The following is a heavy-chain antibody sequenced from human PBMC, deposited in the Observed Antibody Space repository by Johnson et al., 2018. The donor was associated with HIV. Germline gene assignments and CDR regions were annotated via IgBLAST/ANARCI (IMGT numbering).Heavy chain of an antibody. CDR1: GFTFSSYA. J-gene: IGHJ3*02. V-gene: IGHV3-30*04. CDR2: ISYDGSNK. CDR3: ARAIGYCSGGSCSGAFDI. D-gene: IGHD2-15*01. Sequence: QVQLVESGGGVVQPGRSLRLSCAASGFTFSSYAMHWVRQAPGTGLEWVAVISYDGSNKYYADSVKGRFTISRDNSKNTLYLQMNSLGAEDTAVYYCARAIGYCSGGSCSGAFDIWGQGTMVTVSS.